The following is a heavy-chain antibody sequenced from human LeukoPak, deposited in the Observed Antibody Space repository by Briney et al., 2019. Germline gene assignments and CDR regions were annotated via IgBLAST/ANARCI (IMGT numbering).Heavy chain of an antibody. J-gene: IGHJ4*02. Sequence: GGSLRLSCAASGFTFSNAWKRWVRQAPGKGLEWVGRIKSKSDGGTADYAAPVKGRFTISRDDSTNTLYLQMNSLKTEDTAVYYCSTVYYYYGSSVDYWGQGTLVTVSS. CDR2: IKSKSDGGTA. CDR1: GFTFSNAW. CDR3: STVYYYYGSSVDY. V-gene: IGHV3-15*01. D-gene: IGHD3-22*01.